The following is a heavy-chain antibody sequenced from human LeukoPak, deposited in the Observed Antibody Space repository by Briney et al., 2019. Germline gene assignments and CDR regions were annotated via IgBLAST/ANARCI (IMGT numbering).Heavy chain of an antibody. V-gene: IGHV3-30-3*01. Sequence: PSGRSLRLSCAASGFTFSSYAMHWVRQAPGKGLEWVAVISYDGSNKYYADSVKGRFTISRDNSKNTLYLQLNSLRAVDTAVYYCARDNDQQLILAAFFYFGYWGQGTLVTVSS. J-gene: IGHJ4*02. CDR1: GFTFSSYA. CDR3: ARDNDQQLILAAFFYFGY. CDR2: ISYDGSNK. D-gene: IGHD2-2*01.